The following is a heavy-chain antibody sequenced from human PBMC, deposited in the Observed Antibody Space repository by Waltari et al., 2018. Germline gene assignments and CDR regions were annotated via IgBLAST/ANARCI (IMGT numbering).Heavy chain of an antibody. CDR1: GFTFSNVG. J-gene: IGHJ4*02. Sequence: QVQLVESVGGVVQPGRSLRLSFAASGFTFSNVGLPWVRQAPGKGLEWVAIISHDGSDKHYADSVKGRFTISRDNSKNTLYLQMINLRPEDTATYYCAKACSGGTFCYYIDHWGQGTLVTVSS. D-gene: IGHD2-15*01. CDR2: ISHDGSDK. V-gene: IGHV3-30*18. CDR3: AKACSGGTFCYYIDH.